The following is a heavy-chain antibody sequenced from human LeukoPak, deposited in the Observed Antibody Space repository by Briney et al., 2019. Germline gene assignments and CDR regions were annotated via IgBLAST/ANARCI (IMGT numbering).Heavy chain of an antibody. CDR3: ARAGPRCGGDCYSYYFDY. CDR2: ISISSSYI. V-gene: IGHV3-21*01. Sequence: GGSLRLSCAASGFTFSSYSMNWVRQAPGKGLEWVSSISISSSYIYYADSVKGRFTISRDNAKNSLYLQMNSLRAEDTAVYYCARAGPRCGGDCYSYYFDYWGQGTLVTVSS. CDR1: GFTFSSYS. D-gene: IGHD2-21*02. J-gene: IGHJ4*02.